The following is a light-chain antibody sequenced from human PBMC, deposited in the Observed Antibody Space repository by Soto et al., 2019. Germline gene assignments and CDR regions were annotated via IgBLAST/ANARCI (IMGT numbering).Light chain of an antibody. V-gene: IGLV2-14*01. Sequence: ALTQPASVSGSPGQSITISCTGTSSDVGGYNYVSWYQQHPGKAPKLMIYEVSNQPSGVSNRFSGSKSGNTASLTISGLQAEDEADYYCSSYTSSSAVYVVGSGTKVNVL. CDR1: SSDVGGYNY. J-gene: IGLJ1*01. CDR2: EVS. CDR3: SSYTSSSAVYV.